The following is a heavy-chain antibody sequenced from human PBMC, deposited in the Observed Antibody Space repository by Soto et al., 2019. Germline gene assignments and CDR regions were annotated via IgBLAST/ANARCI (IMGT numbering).Heavy chain of an antibody. D-gene: IGHD1-1*01. Sequence: SETLSLTCTVSGGSISSSSYYWGWIRQPPGKGLEWIGSIYYSGSTYYNPSLKSRVTISVDTSKNQFSLKLSSVTAADTAMYYCAVGTYYNMAVWGRGTTVTVPS. J-gene: IGHJ6*03. CDR3: AVGTYYNMAV. CDR2: IYYSGST. CDR1: GGSISSSSYY. V-gene: IGHV4-39*01.